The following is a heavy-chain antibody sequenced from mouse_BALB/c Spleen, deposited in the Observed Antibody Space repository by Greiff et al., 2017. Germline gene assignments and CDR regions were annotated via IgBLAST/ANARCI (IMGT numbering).Heavy chain of an antibody. V-gene: IGHV1-39*01. CDR1: GYSFTGYN. D-gene: IGHD2-2*01. Sequence: EVQRVESGPELEKPGASVKISCKASGYSFTGYNMNWVKQSNGKSLEWIGNIDPYYGGTSYNQKFKGKATLTVDKSSSTAYMQLKSLTSEDSAVYDGASSYGDDGAMDYWGQGTSVTVSS. CDR2: IDPYYGGT. J-gene: IGHJ4*01. CDR3: ASSYGDDGAMDY.